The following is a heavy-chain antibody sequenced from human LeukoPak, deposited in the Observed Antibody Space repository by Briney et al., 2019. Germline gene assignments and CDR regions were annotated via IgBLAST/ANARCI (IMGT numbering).Heavy chain of an antibody. J-gene: IGHJ5*02. Sequence: GGSLRLSCAASGFTFSSYSMTWVRQAPGKGLEWVSSISSSSSYIYYADSVKGRFTISRDNAKNSLYLQMNSLRAEDTAVYYCARDIPIAYTISQGFDPWGQGTLVTVSS. V-gene: IGHV3-21*01. D-gene: IGHD6-13*01. CDR3: ARDIPIAYTISQGFDP. CDR1: GFTFSSYS. CDR2: ISSSSSYI.